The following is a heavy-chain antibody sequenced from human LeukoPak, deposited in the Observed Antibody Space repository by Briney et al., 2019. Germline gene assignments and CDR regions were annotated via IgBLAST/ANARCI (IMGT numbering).Heavy chain of an antibody. CDR1: GFTFSSYA. J-gene: IGHJ4*02. CDR2: ISYDGSNK. Sequence: GRSLRLSCAASGFTFSSYAMHWVRQAPGKGLEWVAVISYDGSNKYYADSVKGRFTISRDNSKNTLYLQMNSLRAEDTAVYYCARDPPGIAAAGPFDYWGQGTLVTVSS. V-gene: IGHV3-30-3*01. CDR3: ARDPPGIAAAGPFDY. D-gene: IGHD6-13*01.